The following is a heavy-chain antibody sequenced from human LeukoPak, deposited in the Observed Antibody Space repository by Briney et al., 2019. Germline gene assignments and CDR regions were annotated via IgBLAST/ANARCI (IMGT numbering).Heavy chain of an antibody. Sequence: ASVKVSCKASGYTFTGYYMHWVRQAPGQGLEWMGWINPNSGGTNYAQKFQGRVTMTRGTSISTAYMELSRLRSDDTAVYYCAPIGISLSSDSRWGQGTLVTVSS. D-gene: IGHD6-6*01. CDR1: GYTFTGYY. CDR2: INPNSGGT. V-gene: IGHV1-2*02. J-gene: IGHJ4*02. CDR3: APIGISLSSDSR.